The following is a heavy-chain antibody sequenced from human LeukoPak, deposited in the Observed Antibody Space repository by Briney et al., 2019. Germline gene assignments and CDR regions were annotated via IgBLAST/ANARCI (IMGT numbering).Heavy chain of an antibody. CDR3: ATHDVLTGYPYFDF. J-gene: IGHJ4*02. D-gene: IGHD3-9*01. CDR1: GFVFRSYW. V-gene: IGHV3-7*01. Sequence: GGSLRLSCAASGFVFRSYWMSWVRQAPGKGLEWVANIQQDGSVQYYVDSVKGRFTISRDNAMDSLYLQMNSLSAEDTAVYYCATHDVLTGYPYFDFWGQGALVAVS. CDR2: IQQDGSVQ.